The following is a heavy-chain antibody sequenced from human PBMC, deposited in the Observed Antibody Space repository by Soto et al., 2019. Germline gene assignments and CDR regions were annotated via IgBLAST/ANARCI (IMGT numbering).Heavy chain of an antibody. J-gene: IGHJ4*02. CDR3: ARVGATTLHYFDS. D-gene: IGHD1-26*01. CDR1: VYRFTSYW. Sequence: PGESLKISCQVSVYRFTSYWLTWVRQVPGKGLECLGRIEPRDSYTNYSPSFQGHVTISVDKSINTAYLQWNSLKASDTAIYYCARVGATTLHYFDSWGQGTLVTVSS. V-gene: IGHV5-10-1*01. CDR2: IEPRDSYT.